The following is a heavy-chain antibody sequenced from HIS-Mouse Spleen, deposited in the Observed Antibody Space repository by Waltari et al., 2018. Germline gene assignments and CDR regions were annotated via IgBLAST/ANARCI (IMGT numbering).Heavy chain of an antibody. V-gene: IGHV4-39*07. CDR3: AREIPYSSSWYDWYFDL. D-gene: IGHD6-13*01. J-gene: IGHJ2*01. CDR1: GGSISISSYS. CDR2: IYYSGST. Sequence: QLQLQESGPGLVKPSGTLFLTCTVSGGSISISSYSWVWIRQPPGKGLEWIGSIYYSGSTYYNPSLKSRVTISVDTSKNQFSLKLSSVTAADTAVYYCAREIPYSSSWYDWYFDLWGRGTLVTVSS.